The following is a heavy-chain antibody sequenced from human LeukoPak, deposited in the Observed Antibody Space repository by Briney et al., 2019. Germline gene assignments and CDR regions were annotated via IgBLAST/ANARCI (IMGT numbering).Heavy chain of an antibody. V-gene: IGHV1-69*04. CDR3: ARINSSSGALDY. J-gene: IGHJ4*02. Sequence: ASVKVSCKASGDTFTSYAISWVRQAPGQGLEWMGRINPIFGIANYAQKFQGRVTITADKSTSTAYMELRSLRSEDTAVYYCARINSSSGALDYWGQGTLVTVSS. CDR2: INPIFGIA. D-gene: IGHD6-6*01. CDR1: GDTFTSYA.